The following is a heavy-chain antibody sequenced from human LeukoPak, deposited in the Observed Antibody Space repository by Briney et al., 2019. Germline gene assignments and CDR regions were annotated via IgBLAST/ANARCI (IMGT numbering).Heavy chain of an antibody. Sequence: PGGSLRLSCAASGFTFSSYSMNWVRQAPGKGLEWVSSISSSSSYIYYADSVKGRFTISRDNAKNSLYLQMNSLRAKDTAVYYCARDRSDYDSSGYYDYWGQGTLVTVSS. CDR2: ISSSSSYI. D-gene: IGHD3-22*01. V-gene: IGHV3-21*01. J-gene: IGHJ4*02. CDR1: GFTFSSYS. CDR3: ARDRSDYDSSGYYDY.